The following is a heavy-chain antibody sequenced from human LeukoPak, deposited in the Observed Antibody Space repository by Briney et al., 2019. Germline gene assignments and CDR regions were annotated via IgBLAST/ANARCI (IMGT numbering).Heavy chain of an antibody. D-gene: IGHD4-17*01. CDR3: ARRDYDENAFDI. CDR2: INWNGCST. CDR1: GFTFDDYG. V-gene: IGHV3-20*04. Sequence: PGGSLRLSCAASGFTFDDYGMSWVRHATGKGLEWVSGINWNGCSTGYADSVKGRFTISRDNDKHSPYLQMNSLRAEDTALYYCARRDYDENAFDIGGQGTMVTVSS. J-gene: IGHJ3*02.